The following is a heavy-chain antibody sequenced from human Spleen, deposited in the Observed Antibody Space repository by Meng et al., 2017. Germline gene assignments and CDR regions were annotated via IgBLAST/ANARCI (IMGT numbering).Heavy chain of an antibody. Sequence: SQTRSLTCAVSGYSISSGYYWGWIRQPPGKGLEWIGSIYHSGSTYYNPSLKSRVTISVDTSKNQFSLKLSSVTAADTAVYYCARDPSYSSGWFEGDYFDYWGQGTLVTVSS. J-gene: IGHJ4*02. V-gene: IGHV4-38-2*01. CDR1: GYSISSGYY. D-gene: IGHD6-19*01. CDR2: IYHSGST. CDR3: ARDPSYSSGWFEGDYFDY.